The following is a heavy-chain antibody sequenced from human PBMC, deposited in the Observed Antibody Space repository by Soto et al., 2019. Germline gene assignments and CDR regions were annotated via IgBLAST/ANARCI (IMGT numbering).Heavy chain of an antibody. Sequence: GASVKVSCKASGYTFTSYAMHWVRQAPGQRLEWMGWINAGNGNTKYSQKFQGRVTITRDTSASTAYMELSSLRSEDTAVYYCARVNPYVWGSYRYTGSYFDYWGQGTLVIVSS. CDR3: ARVNPYVWGSYRYTGSYFDY. CDR1: GYTFTSYA. J-gene: IGHJ4*02. D-gene: IGHD3-16*02. V-gene: IGHV1-3*01. CDR2: INAGNGNT.